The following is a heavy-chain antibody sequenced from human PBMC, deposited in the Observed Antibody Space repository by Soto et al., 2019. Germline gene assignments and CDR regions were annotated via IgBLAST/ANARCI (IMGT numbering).Heavy chain of an antibody. CDR1: GFTFSSYG. J-gene: IGHJ6*03. CDR3: ARDQYYGSGSYMDV. V-gene: IGHV3-33*01. Sequence: GGSLRLSCAASGFTFSSYGMHWVRQAPGKGLEWVAVIWYDGSNKYYADSVKGRFTISRDNSKNTLYLQMNSLRAEDTAVYYCARDQYYGSGSYMDVWGKGTTVTVSS. CDR2: IWYDGSNK. D-gene: IGHD3-10*01.